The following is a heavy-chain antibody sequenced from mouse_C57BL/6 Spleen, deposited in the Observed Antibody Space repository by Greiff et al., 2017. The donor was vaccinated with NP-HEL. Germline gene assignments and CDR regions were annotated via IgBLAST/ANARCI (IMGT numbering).Heavy chain of an antibody. CDR2: IRSKSNNYAT. D-gene: IGHD1-1*01. V-gene: IGHV10-1*01. CDR3: VSPTVVATDYAMDY. CDR1: GFSFNTYA. J-gene: IGHJ4*01. Sequence: EVQLVESGGGLVQPKGSLKLSCAASGFSFNTYAMNWVRQAPGKGLEWVARIRSKSNNYATYYADSVKDRFTISRDDSESMLYLQMNNLKTEDTAMYYCVSPTVVATDYAMDYWGQGTSVTVSS.